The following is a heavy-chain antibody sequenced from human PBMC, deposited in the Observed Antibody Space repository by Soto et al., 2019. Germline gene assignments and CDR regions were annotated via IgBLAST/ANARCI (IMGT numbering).Heavy chain of an antibody. CDR3: ARGRYGDY. J-gene: IGHJ4*02. Sequence: QVHLVQSGAEVKKPGASVKVSCKASGYTFTSYGITWVRQAPGQGLEWMGWISAHNGNTDYAQKLQVRVIVTRDTSTITVYMELRSLRSDDTAVYYCARGRYGDYWGQGALVTVSS. CDR1: GYTFTSYG. V-gene: IGHV1-18*01. D-gene: IGHD1-1*01. CDR2: ISAHNGNT.